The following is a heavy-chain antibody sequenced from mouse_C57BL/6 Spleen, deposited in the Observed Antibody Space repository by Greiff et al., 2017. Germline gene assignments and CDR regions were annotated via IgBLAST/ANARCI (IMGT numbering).Heavy chain of an antibody. D-gene: IGHD2-5*01. CDR1: GYSITSGYS. V-gene: IGHV3-6*01. CDR2: ISYDGSN. CDR3: ARGDSNYAMDY. Sequence: EVQRVESGPGLVKPSQSLSLTCSVTGYSITSGYSWNWIRQFPGNKLEWMGYISYDGSNNYNPSLKNRISITRDTSKNQFFLKLNSVTTEDTATYYCARGDSNYAMDYWGQGTSVTVSS. J-gene: IGHJ4*01.